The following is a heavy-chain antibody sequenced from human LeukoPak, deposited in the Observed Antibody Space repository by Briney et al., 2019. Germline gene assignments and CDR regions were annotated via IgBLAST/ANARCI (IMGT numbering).Heavy chain of an antibody. V-gene: IGHV4-59*01. Sequence: SETLSLTCTVSGGSISSYYWSWIRQPPGKGLEWIGYIYYSGSTNYNPSLKSRVTISVDTSKNQFSLDLSSVTAADTAVYYCARARYNWFDPWGQGTLVTASS. CDR3: ARARYNWFDP. CDR1: GGSISSYY. J-gene: IGHJ5*02. CDR2: IYYSGST.